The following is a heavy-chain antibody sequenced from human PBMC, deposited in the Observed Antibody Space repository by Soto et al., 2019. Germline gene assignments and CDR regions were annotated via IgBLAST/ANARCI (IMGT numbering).Heavy chain of an antibody. V-gene: IGHV3-33*01. CDR2: IWYDGSNK. CDR1: GFTFSSYG. Sequence: PGGSLRLSCAASGFTFSSYGMHWVRQAPGKGLEWVAVIWYDGSNKYYADSVEGRVTISRDNSKTTLYLQMESLRAEDTGVYYCARDGYCSGGSCYSVPVFDYWGQGTRVTVSA. D-gene: IGHD2-15*01. CDR3: ARDGYCSGGSCYSVPVFDY. J-gene: IGHJ4*02.